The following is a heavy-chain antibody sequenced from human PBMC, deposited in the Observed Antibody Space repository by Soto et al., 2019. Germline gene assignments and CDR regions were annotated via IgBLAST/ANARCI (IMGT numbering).Heavy chain of an antibody. D-gene: IGHD2-2*01. CDR2: ISDDGDST. V-gene: IGHV3-23*01. J-gene: IGHJ4*02. CDR1: GFSFSDYA. Sequence: EVQLLESGGNLVQPGGSLRLSCAASGFSFSDYAMTWVRQAPGKGLEWVSTISDDGDSTYYADSVKGRFTISRDNSEKTLYLQMNSLRAEDSAVYYCAKGLVPAAKTSLNDYWGQGTLVTVSS. CDR3: AKGLVPAAKTSLNDY.